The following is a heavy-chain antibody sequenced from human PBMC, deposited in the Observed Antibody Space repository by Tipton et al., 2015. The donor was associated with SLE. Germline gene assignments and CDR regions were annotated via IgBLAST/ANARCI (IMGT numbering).Heavy chain of an antibody. CDR1: GFTVSSNY. J-gene: IGHJ3*02. Sequence: GSLRLSCAASGFTVSSNYMSWVRQAPGKGLEWVSYISGSALTTYYADSVKGRFTISRDNSNDTLYLQMNSLRAEDTAVYYCARDGGLGGAFDIWGQGTMVTVSS. V-gene: IGHV3-23*01. CDR2: ISGSALTT. CDR3: ARDGGLGGAFDI. D-gene: IGHD3-16*01.